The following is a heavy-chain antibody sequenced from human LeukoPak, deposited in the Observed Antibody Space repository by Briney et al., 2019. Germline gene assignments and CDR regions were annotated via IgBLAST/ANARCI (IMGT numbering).Heavy chain of an antibody. J-gene: IGHJ4*02. V-gene: IGHV3-30-3*01. CDR1: GFTFSSYA. CDR3: GRDLERFGDLYFDY. CDR2: ISYVGSNK. D-gene: IGHD3-10*01. Sequence: GGSLRLSCAASGFTFSSYAMHWVRQAPGKGREWVAGISYVGSNKYYADSVKGRFTISRDNSKNQLYLQMNSLRAEDTAVYYCGRDLERFGDLYFDYWGQGTLVTVSS.